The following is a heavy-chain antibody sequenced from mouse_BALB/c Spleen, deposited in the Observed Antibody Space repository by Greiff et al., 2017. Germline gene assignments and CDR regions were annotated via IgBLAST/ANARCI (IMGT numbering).Heavy chain of an antibody. CDR1: GYTFTDYN. Sequence: VQLQQSGPELVKPGASVKISCKASGYTFTDYNMHWVKQSHGKSLEWIGHIYPYNGGTGYNQKFKSKATLTVDNSSSTAYMELRSLTSEDSAVYYCARVYYGNYVWFAYWGQGTLVTVSA. CDR3: ARVYYGNYVWFAY. CDR2: IYPYNGGT. J-gene: IGHJ3*01. V-gene: IGHV1S29*02. D-gene: IGHD2-1*01.